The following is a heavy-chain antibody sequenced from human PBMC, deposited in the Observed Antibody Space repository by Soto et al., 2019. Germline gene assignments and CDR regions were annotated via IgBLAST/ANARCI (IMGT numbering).Heavy chain of an antibody. CDR2: IYPGDFDT. CDR3: VRGRFEKWSCFFDY. D-gene: IGHD3-10*01. CDR1: GYSFTTYR. V-gene: IGHV5-51*01. Sequence: GGSLKISCQVLGYSFTTYRIGWVRQMPGKGLEWMGIIYPGDFDTTYTSSFQGRVFISVDKSIKTAHLQWSSLEASDTAMYYCVRGRFEKWSCFFDYWGQGTLVTVSS. J-gene: IGHJ4*02.